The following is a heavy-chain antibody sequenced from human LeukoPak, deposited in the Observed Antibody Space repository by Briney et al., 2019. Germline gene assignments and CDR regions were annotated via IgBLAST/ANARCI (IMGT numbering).Heavy chain of an antibody. J-gene: IGHJ6*03. CDR2: IIPIFGTA. CDR3: ARSEGHRGRYYYYYYMDV. V-gene: IGHV1-69*05. Sequence: SVKVSCKASGGTFSSYAISWVRQAPGQGLEWMGGIIPIFGTANYAQKFQGRVTITTDESSSTAYMELSSLRSEDTAVYCCARSEGHRGRYYYYYYMDVWGKGTTVTVSS. D-gene: IGHD3-10*01. CDR1: GGTFSSYA.